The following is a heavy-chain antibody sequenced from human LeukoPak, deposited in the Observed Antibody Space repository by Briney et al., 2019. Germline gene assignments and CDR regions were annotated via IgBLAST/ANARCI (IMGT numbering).Heavy chain of an antibody. Sequence: VGSLRLSCAASGFTFSSYWMSWVRQAPGKGLEWVANIKQDGSEKYYVDSVKGRFTISRDNAKNSLYLQMNSLRAEDTAVYYCANLPAAIPFDYWGQGTLVTVSS. CDR3: ANLPAAIPFDY. V-gene: IGHV3-7*01. CDR1: GFTFSSYW. D-gene: IGHD2-2*02. J-gene: IGHJ4*02. CDR2: IKQDGSEK.